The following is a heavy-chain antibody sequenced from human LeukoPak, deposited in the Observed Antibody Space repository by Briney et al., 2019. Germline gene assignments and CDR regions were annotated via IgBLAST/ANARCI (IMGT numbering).Heavy chain of an antibody. D-gene: IGHD6-19*01. CDR3: ARLTGGQWLVGYFDY. CDR1: GYSISSGSY. J-gene: IGHJ4*02. V-gene: IGHV4-38-2*02. CDR2: IYYSGST. Sequence: SETLSLTCTVSGYSISSGSYWGWIRPPPGKGLEWIGSIYYSGSTYYNPSLKSRVTISVDTSKNQFSLNLSSVTAADTAVYYCARLTGGQWLVGYFDYRGQGTLVTVSS.